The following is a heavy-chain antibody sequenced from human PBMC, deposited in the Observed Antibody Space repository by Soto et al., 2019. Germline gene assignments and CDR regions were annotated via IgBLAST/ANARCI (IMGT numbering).Heavy chain of an antibody. J-gene: IGHJ5*02. Sequence: QVHLVQSGPEVKKPGASVKVSCKASGYNFTSYGISWVRQAPGQGLEWMGWLRIYNGNTKYAQKFQGRVTMTTDTSTTTAYMELRSLRSDDTAVYYCARENKWELSHWFDPWGQGTQVTVSS. CDR2: LRIYNGNT. V-gene: IGHV1-18*01. CDR3: ARENKWELSHWFDP. D-gene: IGHD1-26*01. CDR1: GYNFTSYG.